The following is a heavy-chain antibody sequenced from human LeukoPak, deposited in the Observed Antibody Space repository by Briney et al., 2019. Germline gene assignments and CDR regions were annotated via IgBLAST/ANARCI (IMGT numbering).Heavy chain of an antibody. CDR1: EFTFSSYD. CDR2: IDTAGNA. Sequence: GGSLRLSCAASEFTFSSYDMHWVRQATGKGLEWVSTIDTAGNAWYPDSVKGRFAISRENAKNSLNLQMNSLRVGDTAVYYCARAKMPGIQTAGRVNYFDSWGQGTLVTVSS. D-gene: IGHD6-13*01. V-gene: IGHV3-13*01. CDR3: ARAKMPGIQTAGRVNYFDS. J-gene: IGHJ4*02.